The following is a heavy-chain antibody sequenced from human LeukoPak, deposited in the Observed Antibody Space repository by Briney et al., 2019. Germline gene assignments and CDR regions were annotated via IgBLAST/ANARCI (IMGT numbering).Heavy chain of an antibody. CDR3: ARGRGWGTFDI. CDR2: IGTAGDT. V-gene: IGHV3-13*04. Sequence: PGGSLRLSCAASRFPFSSYDMHWVRQGTGKGLEWVSAIGTAGDTYYPGSVKGRFTTSRENAKNSLYLQMNSLRVGDTAVYYCARGRGWGTFDIWGQGTMVTVSS. CDR1: RFPFSSYD. J-gene: IGHJ3*02. D-gene: IGHD3-10*01.